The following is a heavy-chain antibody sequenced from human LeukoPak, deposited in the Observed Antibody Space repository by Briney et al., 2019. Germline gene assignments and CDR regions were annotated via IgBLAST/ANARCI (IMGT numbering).Heavy chain of an antibody. V-gene: IGHV3-53*01. CDR3: ARGSRVAGTFDY. CDR1: GFTFSSYA. J-gene: IGHJ4*02. Sequence: GGSLRLSCAASGFTFSSYAMHWVRQAPGKGLEWVSVIYSGGSTYYADSVKGRFTISRDNSKNTLYLQMNSLRAEDTAVYYCARGSRVAGTFDYWGQGTLVTVSS. D-gene: IGHD6-19*01. CDR2: IYSGGST.